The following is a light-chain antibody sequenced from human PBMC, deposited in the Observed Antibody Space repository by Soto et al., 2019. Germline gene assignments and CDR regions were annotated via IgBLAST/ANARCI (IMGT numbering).Light chain of an antibody. Sequence: ETVLTQSPGTLSLSPGERATLSSRASQSVSSSYLAWYQQKPGQAPRLLVYGASNRATGIPARFSGSGSGTDFTLTISSLEPEDFAVYYCQQRSNWPPWTFGQGTKVDIK. V-gene: IGKV3D-20*02. CDR1: QSVSSSY. J-gene: IGKJ1*01. CDR2: GAS. CDR3: QQRSNWPPWT.